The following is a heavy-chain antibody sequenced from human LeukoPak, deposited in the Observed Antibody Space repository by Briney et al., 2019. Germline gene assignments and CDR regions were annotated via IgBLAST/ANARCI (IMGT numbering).Heavy chain of an antibody. CDR3: ARDPSDGYNPNFDY. J-gene: IGHJ4*02. D-gene: IGHD5-24*01. Sequence: ASVKVSCKASGGTFSSYAISWVRQAPGQGLEWMGGIIPIFGTANYAQKFQGRVTITADESTSTAYMELSSLRSEDTAVYYCARDPSDGYNPNFDYWGQGTLVTVSS. V-gene: IGHV1-69*13. CDR2: IIPIFGTA. CDR1: GGTFSSYA.